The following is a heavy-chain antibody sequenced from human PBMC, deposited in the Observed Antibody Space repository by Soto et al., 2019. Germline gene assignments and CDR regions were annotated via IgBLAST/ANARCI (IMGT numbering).Heavy chain of an antibody. CDR1: GGSFSGYY. D-gene: IGHD5-18*01. CDR2: INHSGST. J-gene: IGHJ5*02. V-gene: IGHV4-34*01. CDR3: ARGRYSYDL. Sequence: QVQLQQWGAGLLKPSETLSLTCAVYGGSFSGYYWSWIRQPPGKGLEWIGEINHSGSTNYNPSLTSRVNISVDTSKNQFSLKLSSVTAADTAVYYCARGRYSYDLCGQGTLVTVSS.